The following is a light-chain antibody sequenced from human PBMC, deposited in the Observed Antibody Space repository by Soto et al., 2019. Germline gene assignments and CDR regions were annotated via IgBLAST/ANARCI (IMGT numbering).Light chain of an antibody. V-gene: IGKV3-15*01. CDR1: QSVSSN. J-gene: IGKJ4*01. Sequence: EIVMTQSPPTLSVSPGERATVPCRSSQSVSSNLAWYQQKPGQGPRLLIYGAYTRATGIPARFSGSGSGTDFTLTISRLEPEDFATYYCQQRSNWPRAFGGGTKVDI. CDR3: QQRSNWPRA. CDR2: GAY.